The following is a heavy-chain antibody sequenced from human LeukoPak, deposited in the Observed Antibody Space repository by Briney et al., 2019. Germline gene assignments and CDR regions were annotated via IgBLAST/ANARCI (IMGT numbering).Heavy chain of an antibody. CDR3: ARAPTNYYDSSSYCFDY. V-gene: IGHV5-51*01. D-gene: IGHD3-22*01. CDR2: IYPGDSDT. CDR1: GYSFTSYW. Sequence: GESLKISCKGSGYSFTSYWIGWVRQMPGKGLEWMGIIYPGDSDTRYSPSFQGQVTISADKSISTAYLQWSSLKASDTAMYYCARAPTNYYDSSSYCFDYWGQGTLVTVSS. J-gene: IGHJ4*02.